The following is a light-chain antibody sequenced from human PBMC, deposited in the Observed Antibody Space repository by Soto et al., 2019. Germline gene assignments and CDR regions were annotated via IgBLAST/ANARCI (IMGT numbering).Light chain of an antibody. CDR1: SSDVGAYNY. CDR3: SSFTTSSTRV. V-gene: IGLV2-14*03. CDR2: DVS. Sequence: ALTQPASVSGSPGQSITISCTGTSSDVGAYNYVAWYQQHPGKAPQLMIYDVSSRPSGVSYRFSGSKSGNTASLTISGLQAEDEADYYCSSFTTSSTRVFGTGTKVTVL. J-gene: IGLJ1*01.